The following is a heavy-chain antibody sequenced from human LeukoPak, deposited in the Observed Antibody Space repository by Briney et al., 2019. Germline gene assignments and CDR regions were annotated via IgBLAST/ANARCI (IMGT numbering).Heavy chain of an antibody. CDR3: ARSGGYSYGYFDY. Sequence: GGSLRLSCAASGFTFSDCYMSWVRQAPGKGLEWVSYISSSSSYTNYADSVKGRFTISRDNAKNSLYLQMNSLRAEDTAVYYCARSGGYSYGYFDYWGQGTLVTVSS. J-gene: IGHJ4*02. CDR2: ISSSSSYT. D-gene: IGHD5-18*01. CDR1: GFTFSDCY. V-gene: IGHV3-11*06.